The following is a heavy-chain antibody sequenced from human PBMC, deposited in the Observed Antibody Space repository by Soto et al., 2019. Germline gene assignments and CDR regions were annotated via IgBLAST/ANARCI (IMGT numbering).Heavy chain of an antibody. D-gene: IGHD3-3*01. CDR1: GLTFSSYA. V-gene: IGHV3-30-3*01. J-gene: IGHJ6*02. Sequence: GGSLRLSCAASGLTFSSYAMHWVRQAPGKGLEWVAVISYDGSNKYYADSVKGRFTISRDNSKNTLYLQMNSLRAEDTAVYYCARRITIFGVVITVAYGMDVWGQGTTVTVSS. CDR2: ISYDGSNK. CDR3: ARRITIFGVVITVAYGMDV.